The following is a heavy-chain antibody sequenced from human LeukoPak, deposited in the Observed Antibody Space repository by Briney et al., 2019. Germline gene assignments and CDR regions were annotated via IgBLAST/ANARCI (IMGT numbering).Heavy chain of an antibody. J-gene: IGHJ6*02. D-gene: IGHD2-21*01. V-gene: IGHV3-30*02. CDR2: IRYDGSNK. CDR1: GFTFSSYG. Sequence: GGSLRLSCAASGFTFSSYGMHWVRQAPGKGLEWVAFIRYDGSNKYYADSVKGRFTISRDNSKNTLYLQMNSLRSEDTAVYYCASSVVWVSSDPGMDVWGQGTTVTVSS. CDR3: ASSVVWVSSDPGMDV.